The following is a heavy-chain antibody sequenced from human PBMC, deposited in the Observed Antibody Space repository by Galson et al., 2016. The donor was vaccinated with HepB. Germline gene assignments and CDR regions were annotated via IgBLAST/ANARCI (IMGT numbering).Heavy chain of an antibody. CDR3: VTDPYCSGGSCRDD. Sequence: SLRLSCATSGFSFSDAWMNWVRQAPGKGLEWVGLIKSETADGTTEYATPVKGRFTISRDDSESTLYLHMYSLTSDDTAVYYCVTDPYCSGGSCRDDWGQGTLVTFSS. D-gene: IGHD2-15*01. J-gene: IGHJ4*02. CDR1: GFSFSDAW. CDR2: IKSETADGTT. V-gene: IGHV3-15*07.